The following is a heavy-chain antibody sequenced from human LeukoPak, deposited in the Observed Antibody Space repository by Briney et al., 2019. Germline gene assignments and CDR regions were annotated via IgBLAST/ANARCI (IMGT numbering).Heavy chain of an antibody. CDR2: SNPNSGGT. J-gene: IGHJ4*02. D-gene: IGHD3-16*01. CDR1: GYIFTGYY. CDR3: ARSTGTTFGFSDY. Sequence: ASVKVSCKASGYIFTGYYMHWVRQAPGQGLEWMGWSNPNSGGTNYAQRFQGRVTMTRDPSISTAYMELSRLRSDDTAVYYCARSTGTTFGFSDYWGQGTLVTVSS. V-gene: IGHV1-2*02.